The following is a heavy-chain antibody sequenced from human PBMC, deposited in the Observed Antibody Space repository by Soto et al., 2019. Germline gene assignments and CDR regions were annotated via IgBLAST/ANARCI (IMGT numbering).Heavy chain of an antibody. CDR3: AKDLQRVEGHYFAMDV. Sequence: GGSLRLSCAASGFTFSSSGMHWVRQAPGKGLEWVTVISSDGSNKYYVDSVKGRFSISRDNSKNTLYLQMDSLSAEDTAVYYCAKDLQRVEGHYFAMDVWGQGTTVTVSS. CDR2: ISSDGSNK. CDR1: GFTFSSSG. D-gene: IGHD6-6*01. V-gene: IGHV3-30*18. J-gene: IGHJ6*02.